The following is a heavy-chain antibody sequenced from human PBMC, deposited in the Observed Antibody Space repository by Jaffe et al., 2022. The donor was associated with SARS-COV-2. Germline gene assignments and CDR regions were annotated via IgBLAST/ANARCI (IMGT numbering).Heavy chain of an antibody. D-gene: IGHD3-22*01. CDR2: IYYSGST. V-gene: IGHV4-59*01. J-gene: IGHJ4*02. Sequence: QVQLQESGPGLVKPSETLSLTCTVSGGSISSYYWSWIRQPPGKGLEWIGYIYYSGSTNYNPSLKSRVTISVDTSKNQFSLKLSSVTAADTAVYYCARGKDYYDSSGPFDYWGQGTLVTVSS. CDR1: GGSISSYY. CDR3: ARGKDYYDSSGPFDY.